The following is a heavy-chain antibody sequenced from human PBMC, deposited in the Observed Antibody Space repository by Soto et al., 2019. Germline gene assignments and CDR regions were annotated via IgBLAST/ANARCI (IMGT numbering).Heavy chain of an antibody. V-gene: IGHV4-39*01. D-gene: IGHD6-6*01. J-gene: IGHJ4*02. CDR1: GGSISSSSYY. Sequence: SETLSLTCTVSGGSISSSSYYWGWIRQPPGKGLEWIGSIYYSGSTYYNPSLKSRVTISVDTSKNQFSLKLSSVTAADTAVYYCASIAARASDYWGQGTLVTVSS. CDR3: ASIAARASDY. CDR2: IYYSGST.